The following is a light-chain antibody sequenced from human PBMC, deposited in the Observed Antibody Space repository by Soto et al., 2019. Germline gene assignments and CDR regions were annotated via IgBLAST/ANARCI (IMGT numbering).Light chain of an antibody. V-gene: IGKV3-15*01. J-gene: IGKJ5*01. CDR3: KQYNNWRIS. Sequence: IGLTQSPAPLSLSPGSRATVSCRARQSVSSNLAWYQNKPGQATRLLIYGASTRATGIPARFSGSGSGTEFTLTISSLQSEDFVVYCCKQYNNWRISFGQGRRLAIK. CDR1: QSVSSN. CDR2: GAS.